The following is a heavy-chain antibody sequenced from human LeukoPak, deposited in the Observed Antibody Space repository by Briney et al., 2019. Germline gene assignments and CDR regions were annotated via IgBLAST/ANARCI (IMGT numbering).Heavy chain of an antibody. Sequence: GSLRLSCAASGFTFSSYAMSWVRQAPGKGLEWVSAISGSGGSTYYADSVKSRFTISRDNSKNTLYLQMNSLRAEDTAVYYCAKSRMAVAVAAPFDYWGQGTLVTVSS. CDR3: AKSRMAVAVAAPFDY. V-gene: IGHV3-23*01. CDR1: GFTFSSYA. J-gene: IGHJ4*02. CDR2: ISGSGGST. D-gene: IGHD6-19*01.